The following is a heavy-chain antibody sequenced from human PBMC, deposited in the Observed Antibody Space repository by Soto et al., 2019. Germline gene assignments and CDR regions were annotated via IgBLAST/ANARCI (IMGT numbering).Heavy chain of an antibody. V-gene: IGHV4-4*02. Sequence: QVQLQESGPGLVDPLGTLSLTCAVSGTSVSGANWWGWVRQPPGKGLEWIGEIHSSGNTDYNPSLKSRVTISRDMSKNEFSPKLTSVTAADTAVYYCARTGPYSSGNNWGQGTLVTVSS. CDR1: GTSVSGANW. J-gene: IGHJ4*02. CDR2: IHSSGNT. D-gene: IGHD3-22*01. CDR3: ARTGPYSSGNN.